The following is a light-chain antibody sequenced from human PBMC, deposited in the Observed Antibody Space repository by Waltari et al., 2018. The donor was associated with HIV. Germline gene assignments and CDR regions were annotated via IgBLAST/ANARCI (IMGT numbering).Light chain of an antibody. CDR3: QSYDSSLSGWV. J-gene: IGLJ3*02. CDR1: SPNTGAGSD. V-gene: IGLV1-40*01. Sequence: QSVLTQPPSVSGAPGRRVTLSCTRRSPNTGAGSDSPWHQQLPGIAPKLLIYGNSNRPSGVPDRFSGSKSGTSASLAITGLQADDEADYYCQSYDSSLSGWVFGGGTKLTVL. CDR2: GNS.